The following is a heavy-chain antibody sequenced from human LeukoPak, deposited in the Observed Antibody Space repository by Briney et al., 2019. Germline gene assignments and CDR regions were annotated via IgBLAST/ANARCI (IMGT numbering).Heavy chain of an antibody. D-gene: IGHD3-22*01. CDR1: GGTFSSYA. V-gene: IGHV1-69*05. CDR2: IIPIFGTA. J-gene: IGHJ4*02. Sequence: SVKVSCKASGGTFSSYAISWVRQAPGQGLEWMGGIIPIFGTANYAQKFQGRVTITTDESTSTAYMELSSLRSEDTAVYYCAGDRGSYTYYYDSSGYGSLDYWGQGTLVTVSS. CDR3: AGDRGSYTYYYDSSGYGSLDY.